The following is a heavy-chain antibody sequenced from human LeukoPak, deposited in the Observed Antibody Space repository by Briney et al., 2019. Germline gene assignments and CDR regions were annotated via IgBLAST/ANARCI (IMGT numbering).Heavy chain of an antibody. CDR3: ARLGSYTTSDY. D-gene: IGHD6-13*01. Sequence: SETLSLTCTVSGGSISTYYWSWIRQPPGKGLEWIGYIDYSGSTNYNPSLKSRVTISVDTSKNQFSLKLSSVTAADTAVYYCARLGSYTTSDYWGQGTLVTVSS. V-gene: IGHV4-59*08. CDR1: GGSISTYY. J-gene: IGHJ4*02. CDR2: IDYSGST.